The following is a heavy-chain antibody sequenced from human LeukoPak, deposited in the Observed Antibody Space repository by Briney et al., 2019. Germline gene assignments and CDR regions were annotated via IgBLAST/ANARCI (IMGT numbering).Heavy chain of an antibody. CDR2: IIPIFGTA. Sequence: SVKVSCKXSGGTFSSYAISWVRQAPGQGLEWMGGIIPIFGTANYAQKFQGRVTITTDESTSTAYMELSSLRSEDTAVYYCASNPYYYGSGSYYSPKGVYNWFDPWGQGTLVTVSS. D-gene: IGHD3-10*01. J-gene: IGHJ5*02. CDR3: ASNPYYYGSGSYYSPKGVYNWFDP. V-gene: IGHV1-69*05. CDR1: GGTFSSYA.